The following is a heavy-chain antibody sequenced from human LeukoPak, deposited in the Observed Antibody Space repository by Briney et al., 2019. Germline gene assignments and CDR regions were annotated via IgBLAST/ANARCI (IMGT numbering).Heavy chain of an antibody. Sequence: GWSLRLSCVACGFTFSTYTMIWVGQAPGKGLEWVSCISSSSSDIYYADSLKGRCTITSDNVKKSLYLQMNSLRAEDTAVYYCARAGNSGGGVNAFDIWGQGTMVTVSS. J-gene: IGHJ3*02. CDR1: GFTFSTYT. V-gene: IGHV3-21*01. D-gene: IGHD3-16*01. CDR3: ARAGNSGGGVNAFDI. CDR2: ISSSSSDI.